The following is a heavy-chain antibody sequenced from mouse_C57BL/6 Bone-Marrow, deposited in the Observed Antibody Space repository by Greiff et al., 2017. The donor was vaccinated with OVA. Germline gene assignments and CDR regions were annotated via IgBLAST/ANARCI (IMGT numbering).Heavy chain of an antibody. D-gene: IGHD3-3*01. Sequence: ESGAELARPGASVKLSCKASGYTFTSYGISWVKQRTGQGLEWIGEIYPRSGNTYYNEKFKGKATLTADKSSSTAYMELRSLTSEDSAVYFCARSVRGTGFAYWGQGTLVTVSA. CDR2: IYPRSGNT. V-gene: IGHV1-81*01. CDR3: ARSVRGTGFAY. J-gene: IGHJ3*01. CDR1: GYTFTSYG.